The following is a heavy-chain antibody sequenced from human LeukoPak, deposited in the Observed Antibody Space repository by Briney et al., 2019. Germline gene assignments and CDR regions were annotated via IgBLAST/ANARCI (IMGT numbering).Heavy chain of an antibody. CDR2: IHYSGDI. D-gene: IGHD2-15*01. Sequence: SETLSLTCTISGASISTSYWYGIRQPPGKGLEWIGYIHYSGDINYNPSLKSRVTISAYTSKNQLSLKLSSVTAADTAVYYCARVGCSGASCYPDYWGQGTLVTVSS. J-gene: IGHJ4*02. CDR3: ARVGCSGASCYPDY. V-gene: IGHV4-59*01. CDR1: GASISTSY.